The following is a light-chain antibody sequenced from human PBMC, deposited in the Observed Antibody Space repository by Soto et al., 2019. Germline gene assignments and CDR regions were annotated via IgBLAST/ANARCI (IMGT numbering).Light chain of an antibody. CDR1: SSNIGAGYD. Sequence: QYVLTQPPSVSGAPGQRVTISCTGNSSNIGAGYDVHWYQQLPGTAPKLLIYGNDNRPSGVPDRFSGSNSGTSGSLAITGLQAEDEADYYCQSYDSRLSGSVFGGGTKLTVL. CDR3: QSYDSRLSGSV. CDR2: GND. V-gene: IGLV1-40*01. J-gene: IGLJ3*02.